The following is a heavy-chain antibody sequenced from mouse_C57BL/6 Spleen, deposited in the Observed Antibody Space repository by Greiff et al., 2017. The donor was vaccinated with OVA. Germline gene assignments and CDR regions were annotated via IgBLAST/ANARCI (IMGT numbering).Heavy chain of an antibody. D-gene: IGHD1-1*01. J-gene: IGHJ2*01. CDR1: GYTFTSYW. Sequence: QVQLQQPGAELVKPGASVKLSCKASGYTFTSYWMHWVKQRPGQGLEWIGKIHPNSGSTNYNEKFKNKATLTVDKSSSTAYMQLSSLTAEDCAVYYCAREDYGSNLDYWGQGTTLTVSS. CDR2: IHPNSGST. CDR3: AREDYGSNLDY. V-gene: IGHV1-64*01.